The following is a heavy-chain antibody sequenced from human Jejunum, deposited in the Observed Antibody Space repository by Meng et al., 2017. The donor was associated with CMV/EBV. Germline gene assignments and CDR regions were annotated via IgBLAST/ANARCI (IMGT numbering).Heavy chain of an antibody. Sequence: QVQLVQSGAEVKTPGASVMVSCKASGYTFTDHYMDWVRQAPGQPLEWMGRINPYNANTNHAPSLQDRLIMTTDTSTSTAYMELSSLRFEDTAIFYCARELPDAYYFDHWGQGTLVTVSS. CDR3: ARELPDAYYFDH. CDR1: GYTFTDHY. CDR2: INPYNANT. D-gene: IGHD2-2*01. J-gene: IGHJ4*02. V-gene: IGHV1/OR15-1*04.